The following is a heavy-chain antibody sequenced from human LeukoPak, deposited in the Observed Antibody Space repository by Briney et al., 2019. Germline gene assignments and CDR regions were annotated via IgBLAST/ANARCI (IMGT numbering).Heavy chain of an antibody. J-gene: IGHJ4*02. Sequence: SETLSLTCTVSGGSIISYYWSWIRRPPGKGLEWIRYIFYNGGTSYNPSLKSRVTISVDTSKNQFSLKLSSVTAADTAVYYCARLGYCSGGSCAQFDYWGQGTLVTVSS. CDR1: GGSIISYY. D-gene: IGHD2-15*01. V-gene: IGHV4-59*08. CDR3: ARLGYCSGGSCAQFDY. CDR2: IFYNGGT.